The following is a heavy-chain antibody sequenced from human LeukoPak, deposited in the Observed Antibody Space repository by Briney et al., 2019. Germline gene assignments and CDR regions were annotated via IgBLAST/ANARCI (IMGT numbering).Heavy chain of an antibody. CDR1: GFTFEDYT. J-gene: IGHJ4*02. CDR2: IIWDAGSL. V-gene: IGHV3-43*01. Sequence: PGGSLRLSCAASGFTFEDYTMHSVRQAPGKSLECVSLIIWDAGSLYYGDSVKGRFTISSDNRKNSLYLQMNSLRTEDTALYYCAKDIEGYTHGVDYWGQGTLVTVSS. D-gene: IGHD5-18*01. CDR3: AKDIEGYTHGVDY.